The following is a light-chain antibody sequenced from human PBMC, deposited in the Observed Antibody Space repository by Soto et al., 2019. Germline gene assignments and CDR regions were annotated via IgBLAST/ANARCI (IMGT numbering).Light chain of an antibody. CDR1: QSVTTSY. J-gene: IGKJ1*01. V-gene: IGKV3-20*01. CDR2: GAS. CDR3: QQYDDPPWT. Sequence: EIVLTQSPGSLFLSPGERVTLSCRASQSVTTSYLAWYQQKPGQAPRLLIYGASSRATGIPDRFSGSGSGTDFTLTISRLEPEDFAVYYCQQYDDPPWTFGQGTKVDIK.